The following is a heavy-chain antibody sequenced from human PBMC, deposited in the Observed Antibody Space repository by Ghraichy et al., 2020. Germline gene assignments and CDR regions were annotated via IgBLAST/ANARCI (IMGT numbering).Heavy chain of an antibody. D-gene: IGHD5-18*01. V-gene: IGHV3-23*01. CDR1: GFTFSSYA. CDR2: ISGSGGST. Sequence: GGSLRLSCAASGFTFSSYAMSWVRQAPGKGLEWVSDISGSGGSTYYADSVKGRFIISRDNSKNTLFLQMNSLRAEDTAVYYCAKCANRYGYSDEAFDIWGQGTKVTVSS. CDR3: AKCANRYGYSDEAFDI. J-gene: IGHJ3*02.